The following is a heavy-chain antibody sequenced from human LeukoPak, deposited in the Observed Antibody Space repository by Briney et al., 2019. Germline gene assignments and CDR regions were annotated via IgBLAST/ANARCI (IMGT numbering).Heavy chain of an antibody. CDR3: AKDRYYYGSGSYYSDY. Sequence: AGSLRLSCAASGFTFSSYGMHWVRHAPGKGLEWVAFIRYDGSNKYYADSVKGRFTISRDNSKNTLYLPRNSLRAEDTAVYYCAKDRYYYGSGSYYSDYWGQGTLVTVSS. CDR1: GFTFSSYG. CDR2: IRYDGSNK. V-gene: IGHV3-30*02. J-gene: IGHJ4*02. D-gene: IGHD3-10*01.